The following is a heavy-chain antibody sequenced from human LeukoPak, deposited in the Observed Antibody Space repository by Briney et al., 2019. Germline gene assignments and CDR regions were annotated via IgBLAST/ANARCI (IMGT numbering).Heavy chain of an antibody. V-gene: IGHV1-69*05. CDR2: IIPMFGTA. D-gene: IGHD4-17*01. CDR1: GGTFSSYA. J-gene: IGHJ6*03. Sequence: SVKVSCKGSGGTFSSYAISWVRQAPGQGLEWMGRIIPMFGTANYAQEFQGRVTITTDESTSTAYMELSRPRSEDTAVYYCARGVRYHDHDYGAKTSYYFHMDVWGKGTTVTVSS. CDR3: ARGVRYHDHDYGAKTSYYFHMDV.